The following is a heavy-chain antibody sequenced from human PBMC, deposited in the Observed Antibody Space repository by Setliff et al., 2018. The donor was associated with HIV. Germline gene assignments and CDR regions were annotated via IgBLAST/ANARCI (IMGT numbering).Heavy chain of an antibody. D-gene: IGHD3-22*01. CDR3: SRDPEGYYDSSGYYRRGFLNY. CDR1: GFTFRNYE. V-gene: IGHV3-48*03. CDR2: ISTSGDTI. Sequence: PGGSLRLSCAASGFTFRNYEMNWVRQAPGKGLEWISYISTSGDTIYYAASVRGRFTISRDNAKNSLYLQMNSLRAEDTAVYYCSRDPEGYYDSSGYYRRGFLNYWGQGTLVTVS. J-gene: IGHJ4*02.